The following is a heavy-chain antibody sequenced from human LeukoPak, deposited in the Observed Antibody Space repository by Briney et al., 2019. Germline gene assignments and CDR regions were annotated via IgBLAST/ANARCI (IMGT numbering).Heavy chain of an antibody. CDR2: IIPIFGTA. CDR1: GGTFSSYA. CDR3: ARDGYTVIGGDDAFDI. V-gene: IGHV1-69*13. Sequence: GASVKVSCKASGGTFSSYAISWVRQAPGQGLEWMGGIIPIFGTANYAQKFQGRVTITADESTSTAYMELSSLRSEDTAVYYCARDGYTVIGGDDAFDIWGQGTMVTVSS. J-gene: IGHJ3*02. D-gene: IGHD2-21*01.